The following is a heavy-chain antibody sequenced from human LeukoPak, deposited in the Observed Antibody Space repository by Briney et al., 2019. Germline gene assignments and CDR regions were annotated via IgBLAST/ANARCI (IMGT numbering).Heavy chain of an antibody. CDR1: GFTFSSYA. CDR2: ISGSGGST. D-gene: IGHD4-17*01. J-gene: IGHJ4*02. Sequence: GGSLRLSCAASGFTFSSYAMSWVRQAPGKGLEWVSAISGSGGSTYYADSVKGRFTISRDNSKNTLYLQMNSLGAEDTAVYYCAKAPTMSTVSYWGQGTLVTVSS. V-gene: IGHV3-23*01. CDR3: AKAPTMSTVSY.